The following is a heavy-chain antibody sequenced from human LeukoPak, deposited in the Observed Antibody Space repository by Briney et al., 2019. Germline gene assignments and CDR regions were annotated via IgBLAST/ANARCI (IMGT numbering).Heavy chain of an antibody. J-gene: IGHJ4*02. CDR2: IMHDGTEK. CDR3: ARGGHYGSFDY. Sequence: PGGSLRLSCAASGFSFSTYWMSWVRQVPEKGLEWVANIMHDGTEKYFVASMKGRFTISRDNANNSLYLQMVSLRVEDTAVYYCARGGHYGSFDYWGQGTLVTVSS. V-gene: IGHV3-7*01. D-gene: IGHD4-17*01. CDR1: GFSFSTYW.